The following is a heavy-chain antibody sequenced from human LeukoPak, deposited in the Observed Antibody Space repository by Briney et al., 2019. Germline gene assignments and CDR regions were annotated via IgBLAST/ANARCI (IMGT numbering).Heavy chain of an antibody. J-gene: IGHJ6*03. CDR3: ARGVRGVINYMDV. D-gene: IGHD3-10*01. Sequence: GGSLRLSCAVSGFTFSSYSMKRVRQGPGKGLEWVSSISSSGSFTYYADSVRGRFTISRDNAKNSLYLQMNSLRGEDTAVYHCARGVRGVINYMDVWGKGTTVTVSS. CDR2: ISSSGSFT. V-gene: IGHV3-21*01. CDR1: GFTFSSYS.